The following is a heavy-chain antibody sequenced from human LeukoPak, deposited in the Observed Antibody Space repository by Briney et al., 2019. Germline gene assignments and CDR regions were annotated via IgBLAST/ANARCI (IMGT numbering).Heavy chain of an antibody. V-gene: IGHV3-53*01. CDR1: GFPLSSNY. J-gene: IGHJ1*01. D-gene: IGHD6-19*01. CDR2: IYSGGST. CDR3: ATSIAVAGLQH. Sequence: PGGSLRLSCAASGFPLSSNYMSWVRQAPGKGLEWVSVIYSGGSTYYADSVKGRFTISRDNSKNTLYLQMNSLRAEDTAVYYCATSIAVAGLQHWGQGTLVTVSS.